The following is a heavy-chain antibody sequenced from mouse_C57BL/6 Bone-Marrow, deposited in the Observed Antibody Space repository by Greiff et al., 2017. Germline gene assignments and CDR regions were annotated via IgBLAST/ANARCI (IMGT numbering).Heavy chain of an antibody. CDR1: GFSLTSYG. CDR2: IWGGGST. Sequence: VKVVESGPGLVAPSQSLSITCTVSGFSLTSYGVDWVRQPPGKGLEWLGVIWGGGSTNYNSALMSRLSISKDNSKSQVFLKMNSLQTDDTAMYYCATLWLRRRDYAMDYWGKGTSVTVSS. D-gene: IGHD2-2*01. J-gene: IGHJ4*01. CDR3: ATLWLRRRDYAMDY. V-gene: IGHV2-9*01.